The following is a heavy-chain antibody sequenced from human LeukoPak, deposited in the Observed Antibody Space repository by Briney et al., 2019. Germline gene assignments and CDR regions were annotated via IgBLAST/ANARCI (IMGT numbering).Heavy chain of an antibody. Sequence: RPSETLSLTCAVYGGSFSGYYWSWIRQPPGKGLEWIGEINHSGSTNYNPSLKSRVTISVDTYKNQFSLKLSSVTAADTAVYYCARGVRTYYYDSSGYYFVPPYYFDYWGQGTLVTVSS. V-gene: IGHV4-34*01. CDR1: GGSFSGYY. J-gene: IGHJ4*02. CDR3: ARGVRTYYYDSSGYYFVPPYYFDY. D-gene: IGHD3-22*01. CDR2: INHSGST.